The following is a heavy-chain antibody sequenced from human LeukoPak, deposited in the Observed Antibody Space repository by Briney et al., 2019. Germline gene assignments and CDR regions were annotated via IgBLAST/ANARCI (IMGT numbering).Heavy chain of an antibody. J-gene: IGHJ4*02. CDR3: ARDRVTMIVVVIFDY. V-gene: IGHV4-38-2*02. CDR1: GGSISSYY. CDR2: IYHSGST. Sequence: SETLSLTCTVSGGSISSYYWSWIRQPPGKGLEWIGSIYHSGSTYYNPSLKSRVTISVDTSKNQFSLKLSSVTAADTAVYYCARDRVTMIVVVIFDYWGQGTLVTVSS. D-gene: IGHD3-22*01.